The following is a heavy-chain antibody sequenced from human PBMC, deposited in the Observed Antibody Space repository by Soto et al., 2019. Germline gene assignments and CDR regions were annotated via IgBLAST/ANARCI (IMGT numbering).Heavy chain of an antibody. CDR1: GCSISSGGYY. CDR2: IYYSGST. V-gene: IGHV4-31*03. D-gene: IGHD3-10*01. J-gene: IGHJ4*02. CDR3: ARPAYGSGSCDY. Sequence: SETLSLTCTVSGCSISSGGYYWSWIRQHPGKGLEWIGYIYYSGSTYYNPSLKSRVTISVDTSKNQFSLKLSSVTAADTAVYYCARPAYGSGSCDYWGQGTLVTVSS.